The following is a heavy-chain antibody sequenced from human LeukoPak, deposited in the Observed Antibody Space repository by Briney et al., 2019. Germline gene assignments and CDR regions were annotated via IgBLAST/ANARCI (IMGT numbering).Heavy chain of an antibody. Sequence: ASVKVSCKASGYTFTSYYMHWVRQAPGQGLEWMGMINPSGGSTSYAQKFQGRVTMTRDTSTSAVYMELSSLRSEDTAVYYCARDREYYYDSSGSLGYWGQGTLVTVSS. J-gene: IGHJ4*02. V-gene: IGHV1-46*01. CDR1: GYTFTSYY. CDR2: INPSGGST. CDR3: ARDREYYYDSSGSLGY. D-gene: IGHD3-22*01.